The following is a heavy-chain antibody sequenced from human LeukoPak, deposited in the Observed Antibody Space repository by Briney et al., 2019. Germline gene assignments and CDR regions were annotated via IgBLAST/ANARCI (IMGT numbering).Heavy chain of an antibody. CDR3: ARAPEGVFDY. D-gene: IGHD1-14*01. Sequence: PGRSLRLSCAASGFTFSSYAMRWVRQAPGKGLEWVAVISYDGSNKYYADSVKGRFTISRDNSKNTLYLQMNSLRAEDTAVYYCARAPEGVFDYWGQGTLVTVSS. CDR2: ISYDGSNK. J-gene: IGHJ4*02. V-gene: IGHV3-30-3*01. CDR1: GFTFSSYA.